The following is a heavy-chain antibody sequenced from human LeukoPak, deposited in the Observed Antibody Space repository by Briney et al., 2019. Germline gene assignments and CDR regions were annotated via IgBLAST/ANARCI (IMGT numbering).Heavy chain of an antibody. CDR1: GFTFSSYA. CDR2: ISGSGGST. Sequence: GGSLRLSCAASGFTFSSYAMSWVRQAPGKGLEWVSAISGSGGSTYYADSVKGRFTISRDNSKNTLYLQMNSLRAEDTAVYYCARGYRGYLFFDYWGQGTLVTVSS. CDR3: ARGYRGYLFFDY. D-gene: IGHD5-12*01. J-gene: IGHJ4*02. V-gene: IGHV3-23*01.